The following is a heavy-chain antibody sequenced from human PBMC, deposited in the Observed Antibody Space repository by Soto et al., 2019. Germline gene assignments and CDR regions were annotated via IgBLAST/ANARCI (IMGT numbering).Heavy chain of an antibody. CDR2: INPSGGST. V-gene: IGHV1-46*03. J-gene: IGHJ6*02. CDR1: GYTFTSYY. CDR3: ATRTSGYSYGYNYYGMDV. D-gene: IGHD5-18*01. Sequence: GASVKVSCKASGYTFTSYYMHWVRQAPGQGLEWMGIINPSGGSTSYAQKFQGRVTMTRDTSTSTVYMELSSLRSEDTAVYYCATRTSGYSYGYNYYGMDVWGQGTTVTVSS.